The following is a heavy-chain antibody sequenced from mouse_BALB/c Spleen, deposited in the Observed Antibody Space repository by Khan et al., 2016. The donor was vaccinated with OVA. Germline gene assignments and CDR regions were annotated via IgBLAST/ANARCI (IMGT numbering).Heavy chain of an antibody. CDR1: GFTFSSYS. J-gene: IGHJ3*01. CDR2: ISSGGDYT. D-gene: IGHD4-1*01. V-gene: IGHV5-6*01. CDR3: ADHLTGSCAY. Sequence: EVELVESGGDLVKPGGSLKLSCAASGFTFSSYSMSWVRQTPDKRLEWVASISSGGDYTYYPDSVKGRFTISRDNAKNTLYLQMSDLKSEDTAVYYGADHLTGSCAYWGQGTLVTVSA.